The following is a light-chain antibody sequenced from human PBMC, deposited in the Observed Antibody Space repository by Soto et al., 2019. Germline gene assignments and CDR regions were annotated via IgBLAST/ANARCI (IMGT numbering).Light chain of an antibody. CDR3: SSYTTSGTWV. Sequence: QSALTQPASVSGSPGQSITISCTGTSSDVGGYNYVSWYQQHPGKAPKLMIYDVTNRPSGVSSRFSGSKSGNTASLTISGLQAEDEADYYCSSYTTSGTWVFGGGTKVTVL. J-gene: IGLJ3*02. CDR1: SSDVGGYNY. CDR2: DVT. V-gene: IGLV2-14*01.